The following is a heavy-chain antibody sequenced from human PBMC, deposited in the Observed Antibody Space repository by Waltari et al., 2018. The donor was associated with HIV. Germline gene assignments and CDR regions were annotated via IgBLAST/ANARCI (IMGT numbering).Heavy chain of an antibody. CDR3: ARGFYSGHYYYYGMDV. CDR2: INHSGST. J-gene: IGHJ6*02. V-gene: IGHV4-34*01. CDR1: GGSFSGYY. D-gene: IGHD5-18*01. Sequence: QVQLQQWGAGLLKPSETLSLTCAVYGGSFSGYYWSWIRQPPGKGLEWIGEINHSGSTNYNPSLKSRVTISVDTSKNQFSLKLSSVTAADTAVYYCARGFYSGHYYYYGMDVWGQGTTVTVSS.